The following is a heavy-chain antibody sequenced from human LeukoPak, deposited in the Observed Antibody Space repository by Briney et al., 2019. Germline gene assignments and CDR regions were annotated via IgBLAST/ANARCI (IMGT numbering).Heavy chain of an antibody. CDR3: ARYIVVVPAARDYYYYMDV. D-gene: IGHD2-2*01. J-gene: IGHJ6*03. Sequence: SETLSLTCTVSGGSISSYYWSWIRQPPGKGLEWIGYIYYSGSTNYNPSLKSRVTISVDTSKNQFPLKLSSVTAADTAVYYCARYIVVVPAARDYYYYMDVWGKGTTVTVSS. CDR1: GGSISSYY. V-gene: IGHV4-59*01. CDR2: IYYSGST.